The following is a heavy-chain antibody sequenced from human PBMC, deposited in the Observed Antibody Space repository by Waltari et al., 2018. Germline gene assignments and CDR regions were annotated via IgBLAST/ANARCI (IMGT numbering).Heavy chain of an antibody. V-gene: IGHV3-23*01. CDR3: AKGPMYSSGWYSFPLNDAFDI. D-gene: IGHD6-19*01. Sequence: EVQLLESGGGLVQPGGSLRLSCAASGFTFSSYAMSWVRQAPGKGLEWVSAISGSGGSTYYAESVKGRFTISRDNSKNTLYLQMNSLRAEDTAVYYCAKGPMYSSGWYSFPLNDAFDIWGQGTMVTVSS. CDR1: GFTFSSYA. CDR2: ISGSGGST. J-gene: IGHJ3*02.